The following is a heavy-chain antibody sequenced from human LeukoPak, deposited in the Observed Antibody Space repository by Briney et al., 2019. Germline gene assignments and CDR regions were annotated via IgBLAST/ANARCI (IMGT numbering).Heavy chain of an antibody. CDR2: ISYDGSNK. Sequence: GGSLRLSCAASGFTFSSYGMHWVRQAPGKGLEWVAVISYDGSNKYYADSVKGRFTISRDNSKNTLYLQMNSLRAEDTAVYYCAKDWGELRYYFDYWGQGTLVTVSS. J-gene: IGHJ4*02. CDR3: AKDWGELRYYFDY. V-gene: IGHV3-30*18. D-gene: IGHD1-26*01. CDR1: GFTFSSYG.